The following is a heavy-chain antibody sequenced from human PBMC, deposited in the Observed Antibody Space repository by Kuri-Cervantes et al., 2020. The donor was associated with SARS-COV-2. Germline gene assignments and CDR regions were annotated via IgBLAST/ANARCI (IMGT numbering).Heavy chain of an antibody. CDR3: ARDSPEYSSSSSVPFDY. Sequence: SQTLSLTCAVSGYSISSGYYWGWIRQPPGKGLEWIGYIYYSGSTNYNPSLKSRVTISVDTSKNQFSLKLSSVTAADTAVYYCARDSPEYSSSSSVPFDYWGQGTLVTVSS. CDR1: GYSISSGYY. V-gene: IGHV4-61*01. J-gene: IGHJ4*02. D-gene: IGHD6-6*01. CDR2: IYYSGST.